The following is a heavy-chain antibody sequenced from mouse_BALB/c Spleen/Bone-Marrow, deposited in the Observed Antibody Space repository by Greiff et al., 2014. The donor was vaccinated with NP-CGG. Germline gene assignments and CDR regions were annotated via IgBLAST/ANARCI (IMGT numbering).Heavy chain of an antibody. D-gene: IGHD2-4*01. Sequence: VQLKESGPELVKPGASVKISCKASGYSFTGYFMKWVMQSHGKSLEWIGRINPYNGDTFYNQKFKGKATLTVDKSSSTAHMELRSLASEDSAVYYCARDYYDYYFDYWGQGTTLTVSS. CDR1: GYSFTGYF. CDR3: ARDYYDYYFDY. J-gene: IGHJ2*01. CDR2: INPYNGDT. V-gene: IGHV1-20*02.